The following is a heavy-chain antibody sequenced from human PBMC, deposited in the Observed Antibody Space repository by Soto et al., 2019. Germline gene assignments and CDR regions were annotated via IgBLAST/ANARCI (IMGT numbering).Heavy chain of an antibody. D-gene: IGHD3-9*01. J-gene: IGHJ4*02. CDR3: ARTAADYDILTGYDY. CDR2: IYPGDSDT. CDR1: GYSFTSYW. Sequence: GESLKISCKGSGYSFTSYWIGWVRQMPGKGLEWMGIIYPGDSDTRYSPSFQGQVTISADKSISTAYLQWSSLKASDTAMYYCARTAADYDILTGYDYLGQGTLVTVSS. V-gene: IGHV5-51*01.